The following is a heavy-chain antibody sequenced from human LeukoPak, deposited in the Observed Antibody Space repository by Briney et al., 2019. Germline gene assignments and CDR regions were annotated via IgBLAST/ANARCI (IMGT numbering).Heavy chain of an antibody. Sequence: PSETLSLTCTVSGGSVSSGSYYWSWIRQPPGKGLEWIGYIYYSGSTNYNPSLKSRVTISVDTSKNQLSLKLSSVTAADTAVYYCARVKDTDYGDYGNYFDYWGQGTLVTVSS. CDR1: GGSVSSGSYY. D-gene: IGHD4-17*01. CDR3: ARVKDTDYGDYGNYFDY. V-gene: IGHV4-61*01. J-gene: IGHJ4*02. CDR2: IYYSGST.